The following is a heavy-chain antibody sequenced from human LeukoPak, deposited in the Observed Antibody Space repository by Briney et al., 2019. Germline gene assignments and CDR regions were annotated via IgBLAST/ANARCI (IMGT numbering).Heavy chain of an antibody. D-gene: IGHD3-9*01. J-gene: IGHJ6*03. CDR1: GGSISSSSYY. Sequence: SETLSLTCTVSGGSISSSSYYWGWIRQPPGKGLEWVGSIYYSGSTYYNPSLKSRVTISVDTSKNQFSLKLSSVTAADTAVYYCARGLRYFDWFENYYYMDVWGKGTTVTISS. CDR2: IYYSGST. V-gene: IGHV4-39*07. CDR3: ARGLRYFDWFENYYYMDV.